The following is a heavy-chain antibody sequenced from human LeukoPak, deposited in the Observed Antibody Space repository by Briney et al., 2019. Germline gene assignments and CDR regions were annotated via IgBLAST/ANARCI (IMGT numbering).Heavy chain of an antibody. Sequence: GASVKVSCKASGYTSTSYDINWVRQATGQGLEWMGSMNPNSGNTGYAQKFQGRVTMTRNTSISTAYMELSSLRSEDTAVYYCARSGAKWLRTANYAFDIWGQGTMVTVSS. V-gene: IGHV1-8*01. D-gene: IGHD5-12*01. CDR1: GYTSTSYD. CDR2: MNPNSGNT. CDR3: ARSGAKWLRTANYAFDI. J-gene: IGHJ3*02.